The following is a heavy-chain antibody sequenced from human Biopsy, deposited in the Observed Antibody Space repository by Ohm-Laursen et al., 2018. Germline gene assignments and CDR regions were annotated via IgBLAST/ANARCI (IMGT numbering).Heavy chain of an antibody. Sequence: DSLRISCKGSGYSFDTYWIAWVRQMPGKGLGRMGIIFPRDSDTAYSPSFQVQVTTSVDKSISTAYLQWSSLKASDTAMYFCARLRYESVWGSYGSSAFDIWGQGTMVTVSS. CDR1: GYSFDTYW. CDR3: ARLRYESVWGSYGSSAFDI. V-gene: IGHV5-51*01. J-gene: IGHJ3*02. CDR2: IFPRDSDT. D-gene: IGHD3-16*01.